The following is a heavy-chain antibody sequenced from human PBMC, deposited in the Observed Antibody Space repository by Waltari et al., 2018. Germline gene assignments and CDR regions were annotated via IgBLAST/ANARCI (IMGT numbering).Heavy chain of an antibody. Sequence: GGSISSSNYYWGWIRQPPGKGLEWIGSIYYSGTTYYNPSLKSRVTISVDTSKNQFSLKLCSVTAADTAMYYCGRQCKGYKCGLGDYYYYGIDVWGQGTTVTVSS. D-gene: IGHD5-18*01. CDR2: IYYSGTT. CDR3: GRQCKGYKCGLGDYYYYGIDV. J-gene: IGHJ6*02. V-gene: IGHV4-39*01. CDR1: GGSISSSNYY.